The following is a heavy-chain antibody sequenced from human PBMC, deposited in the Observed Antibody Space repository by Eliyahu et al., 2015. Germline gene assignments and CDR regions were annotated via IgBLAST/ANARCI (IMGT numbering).Heavy chain of an antibody. J-gene: IGHJ4*02. Sequence: EVQLVESGGGLVKPGRSLXLSXTASGFTFGDYAMSWFRQGPGKGLXWXGFIRSKAXGGTTEYAASVKGRFTISRDDSKSIAYLQMNSLKTEDTAVYYCTRDLPPSRYDFWSGYLDYWGQGTLVTVSS. CDR2: IRSKAXGGTT. V-gene: IGHV3-49*05. CDR1: GFTFGDYA. D-gene: IGHD3-3*01. CDR3: TRDLPPSRYDFWSGYLDY.